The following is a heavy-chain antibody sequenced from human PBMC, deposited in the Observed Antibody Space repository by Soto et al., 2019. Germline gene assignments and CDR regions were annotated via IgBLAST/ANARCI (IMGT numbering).Heavy chain of an antibody. CDR3: ASRVGSGSDVWFDP. J-gene: IGHJ5*02. CDR2: IDPSDSYS. D-gene: IGHD3-10*01. V-gene: IGHV5-10-1*01. Sequence: GESLKISGKGSGYSFTSYWINSVRQMPGKGLEWMGRIDPSDSYSYYSPSFQGHVTISADKSTTTAYLQWSSLKASDTAMYYCASRVGSGSDVWFDPWGQGTLVTVSS. CDR1: GYSFTSYW.